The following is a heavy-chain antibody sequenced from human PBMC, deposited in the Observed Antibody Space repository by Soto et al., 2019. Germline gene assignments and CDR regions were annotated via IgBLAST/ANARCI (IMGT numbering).Heavy chain of an antibody. D-gene: IGHD3-22*01. J-gene: IGHJ4*02. V-gene: IGHV4-59*01. Sequence: SETLSLTCTVSGGSISSYYWSWIRQPPGKGLEWIGYIYYSGSTNYNPSLKSRVTISVDTSKHQFSLKLSSVTAADTAVYYCARARVLIYYYDSIDGGFDYWGQGTLVTVSS. CDR3: ARARVLIYYYDSIDGGFDY. CDR1: GGSISSYY. CDR2: IYYSGST.